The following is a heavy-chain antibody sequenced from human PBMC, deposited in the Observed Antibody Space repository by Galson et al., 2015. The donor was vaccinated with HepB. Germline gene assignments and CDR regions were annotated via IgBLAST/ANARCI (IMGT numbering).Heavy chain of an antibody. CDR2: ISHSGST. V-gene: IGHV4-30-2*01. J-gene: IGHJ4*02. D-gene: IGHD2/OR15-2a*01. Sequence: LSLTCAVSGGSISSGGYSWSWIRQPPGRGLEWIGYISHSGSTYYNPSPKSRVTISVDRSKNQFSLNLSSVTAADTAVYFCARGGSTGYYYKGAMDYWGQGILVTVSS. CDR1: GGSISSGGYS. CDR3: ARGGSTGYYYKGAMDY.